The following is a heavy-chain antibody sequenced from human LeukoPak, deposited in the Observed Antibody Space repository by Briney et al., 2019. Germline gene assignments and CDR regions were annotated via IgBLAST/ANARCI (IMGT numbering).Heavy chain of an antibody. D-gene: IGHD2-15*01. CDR3: ARDRGSDDPIDY. CDR1: GFTFSSYW. V-gene: IGHV3-33*08. CDR2: IWHDGRNK. Sequence: GGSLRLSCAASGFTFSSYWMHWVRQAPGKGLEWVAVIWHDGRNKYYADSVKGRFTVSRDNSKNTLYLQMSSLRAEDTAVYYCARDRGSDDPIDYWGQGTPVTVSA. J-gene: IGHJ4*02.